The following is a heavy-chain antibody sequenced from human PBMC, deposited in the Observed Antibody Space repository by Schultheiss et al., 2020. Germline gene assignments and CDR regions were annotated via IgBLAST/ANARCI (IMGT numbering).Heavy chain of an antibody. D-gene: IGHD1-26*01. V-gene: IGHV4-39*07. CDR3: ARTGIVGATTFDY. CDR1: GGSISSSSYY. Sequence: SETLSLTCTVSGGSISSSSYYWGWIRQPPGKGLEWIGYIYYSGSTYYNPSLKSRVTISVDTSKNQFSLKLSSVTAADTAVYYCARTGIVGATTFDYWGQGTLVTVSS. J-gene: IGHJ4*02. CDR2: IYYSGST.